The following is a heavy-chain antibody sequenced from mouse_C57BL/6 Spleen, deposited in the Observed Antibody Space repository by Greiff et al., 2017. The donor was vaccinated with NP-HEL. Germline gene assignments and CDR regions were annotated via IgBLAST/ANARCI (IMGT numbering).Heavy chain of an antibody. J-gene: IGHJ3*01. CDR1: GFTFSSYA. CDR2: ISDGGSYT. Sequence: EVKLMESGGGLVKPGGSLKLSCAASGFTFSSYAMSWVRQTPEKRLEWVATISDGGSYTYYPDNVKGRFTISRDNAKNNLYLQMSHLKSEDTAMYYCAREDDYDAAWFAYWGQGTLVTVSA. V-gene: IGHV5-4*01. CDR3: AREDDYDAAWFAY. D-gene: IGHD2-4*01.